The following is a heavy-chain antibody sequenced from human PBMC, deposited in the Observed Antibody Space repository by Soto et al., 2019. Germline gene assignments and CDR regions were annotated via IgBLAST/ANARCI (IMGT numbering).Heavy chain of an antibody. CDR1: GYTLTELS. CDR2: INPNSGGT. J-gene: IGHJ6*02. CDR3: ARDMYYYDSSGPQDYGMDV. Sequence: ASVKVSCKVSGYTLTELSMHWVRQAPGQGLERMGWINPNSGGTNYAQKFQGWVTMTRDTSISTAYMELSRLRSDDTAVYYCARDMYYYDSSGPQDYGMDVWGQGTTVTVSS. V-gene: IGHV1-2*04. D-gene: IGHD3-22*01.